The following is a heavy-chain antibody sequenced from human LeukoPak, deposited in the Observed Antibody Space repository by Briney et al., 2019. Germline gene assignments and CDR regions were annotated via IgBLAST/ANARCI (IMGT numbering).Heavy chain of an antibody. CDR2: ISGGAGTP. V-gene: IGHV3-23*01. CDR1: GFTFSSYA. D-gene: IGHD5-18*01. J-gene: IGHJ4*02. CDR3: AKDQVGYSYGLGTFDY. Sequence: GGSLRLSCAASGFTFSSYAMSWVRQAPGKGLEWVSGISGGAGTPYYADSVKGRFTISRDNSKSTLYLQMTSLRAEDTAVYYCAKDQVGYSYGLGTFDYWGQGTLVTVSS.